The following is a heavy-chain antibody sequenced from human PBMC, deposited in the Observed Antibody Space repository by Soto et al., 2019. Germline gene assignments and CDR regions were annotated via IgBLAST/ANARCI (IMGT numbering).Heavy chain of an antibody. V-gene: IGHV3-74*01. D-gene: IGHD2-15*01. Sequence: EVQLVESGGDLVQPGGSLRLSCAASGFSFSKSWMHWVRQVPGMGPVWVSLINSDGTMTSYADSVKGRFTISRDNAKNTICLQMNGLRDDDTAVYYCVSYCSGGSGFPYWGQGTLVTVSS. CDR1: GFSFSKSW. J-gene: IGHJ4*02. CDR3: VSYCSGGSGFPY. CDR2: INSDGTMT.